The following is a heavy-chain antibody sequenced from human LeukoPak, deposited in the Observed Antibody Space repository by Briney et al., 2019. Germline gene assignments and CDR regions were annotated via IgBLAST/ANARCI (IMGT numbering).Heavy chain of an antibody. CDR1: GGSISSGGYY. V-gene: IGHV4-31*03. J-gene: IGHJ2*01. CDR3: ARDGFWSGYYPHFRYFDL. D-gene: IGHD3-3*01. Sequence: SETLSLTCTVSGGSISSGGYYWSWIRQHPGKGLEWIGYIYYSGSTYYNPSLKSRVTISVDTSKNQFSLKLSSVTAADTAVYYCARDGFWSGYYPHFRYFDLWGRGTLVTVSS. CDR2: IYYSGST.